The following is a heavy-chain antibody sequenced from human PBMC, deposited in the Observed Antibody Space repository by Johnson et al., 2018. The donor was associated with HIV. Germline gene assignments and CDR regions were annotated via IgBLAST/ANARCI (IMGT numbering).Heavy chain of an antibody. D-gene: IGHD6-13*01. CDR2: INSKAEGGTT. Sequence: MLLVESGGGLVKAGGSLRLSCAASGFTFTNAWMTWVRQAPGKWLEWVGRINSKAEGGTTDYAAPVKGRFTISRDDSKNTLYLQMNSLKTEDTAVYYCTTCSRSGAFDIWCQGTMVTVSS. CDR3: TTCSRSGAFDI. J-gene: IGHJ3*02. V-gene: IGHV3-15*01. CDR1: GFTFTNAW.